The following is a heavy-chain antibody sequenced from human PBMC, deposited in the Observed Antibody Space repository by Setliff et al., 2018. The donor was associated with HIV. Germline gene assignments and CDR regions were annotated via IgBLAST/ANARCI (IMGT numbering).Heavy chain of an antibody. CDR2: IHPSSGGT. CDR1: GYTFTDYD. J-gene: IGHJ5*02. CDR3: ATAGGRSWFDP. Sequence: ASVKVSCKASGYTFTDYDMHWVRQAPGQGLEWMGWIHPSSGGTNYAQKFQGRVTMTRDTSISTAYMELNSLRSDDTAVYYCATAGGRSWFDPWGPGTLVTVS. D-gene: IGHD3-16*01. V-gene: IGHV1-2*02.